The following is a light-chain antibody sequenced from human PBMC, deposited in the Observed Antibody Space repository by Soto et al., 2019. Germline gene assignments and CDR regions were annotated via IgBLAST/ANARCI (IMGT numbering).Light chain of an antibody. V-gene: IGKV1-5*01. CDR2: DAS. Sequence: DIQMTQCPSTLSASVGDRVTITCRASQSISSWLAWYQQKPGKAPKLLIYDASSLESGVPSRFSGSGSGTEFTLTISSPQPDDFATYYCQQYNSYSPTVGGGTKVDIK. CDR1: QSISSW. J-gene: IGKJ4*01. CDR3: QQYNSYSPT.